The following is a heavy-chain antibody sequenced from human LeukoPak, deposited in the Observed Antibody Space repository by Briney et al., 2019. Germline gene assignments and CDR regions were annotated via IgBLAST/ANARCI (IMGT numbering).Heavy chain of an antibody. V-gene: IGHV1-2*02. J-gene: IGHJ4*02. CDR2: INPNSGGT. CDR3: ASGYNWNYPFDY. Sequence: EASVKVSCKASGYTFTGYYLHWVRQAPGQGLEWMGWINPNSGGTNYAQKFQGRVTMTRDPPISTAYMELSRLRSDDTAVYYCASGYNWNYPFDYWGQGTLVTVSS. D-gene: IGHD1-7*01. CDR1: GYTFTGYY.